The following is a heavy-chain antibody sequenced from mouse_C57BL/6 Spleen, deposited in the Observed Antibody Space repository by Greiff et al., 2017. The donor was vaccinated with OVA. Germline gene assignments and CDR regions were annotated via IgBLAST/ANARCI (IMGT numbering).Heavy chain of an antibody. D-gene: IGHD2-14*01. J-gene: IGHJ4*01. CDR3: ARSDPYRGYAMDY. CDR2: IYPSDSET. Sequence: QVQLQQPGAELVRPGSSVKLSCKASGYTFTSYCMDWVKQRPGQGLEWIGNIYPSDSETHYNQKFKDKATLTVDKSSSTAYMQLSSLTSEDSAVYYCARSDPYRGYAMDYWGQGTSVTVSS. CDR1: GYTFTSYC. V-gene: IGHV1-61*01.